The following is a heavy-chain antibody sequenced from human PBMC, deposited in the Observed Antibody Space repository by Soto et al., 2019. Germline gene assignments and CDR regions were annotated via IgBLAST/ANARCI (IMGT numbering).Heavy chain of an antibody. CDR2: INPGNSET. Sequence: GESLKISCQASGYSFINYWIGWVRQMPGKGLEWMATINPGNSETRYSPAFQGQVTISADKSITTTYLQWDSLKASDTAMYFCARPHNNYVASWGQGTLVTVSS. J-gene: IGHJ4*02. D-gene: IGHD2-21*01. CDR1: GYSFINYW. V-gene: IGHV5-51*01. CDR3: ARPHNNYVAS.